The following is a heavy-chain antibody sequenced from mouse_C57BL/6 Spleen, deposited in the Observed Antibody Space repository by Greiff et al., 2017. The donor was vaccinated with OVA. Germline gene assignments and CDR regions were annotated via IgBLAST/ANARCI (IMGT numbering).Heavy chain of an antibody. D-gene: IGHD2-5*01. CDR2: ISYDGSN. Sequence: EVQLQESGPGLVKPSQSLSLTCSVTGYSITSGYYWNWIRQFPGNKLEWMGYISYDGSNNYNPSLKNRISITRDTSKNQFFLKLNSVTTEDTATYYCARENSNYWYFDDWGTGTTVTVSS. J-gene: IGHJ1*03. V-gene: IGHV3-6*01. CDR1: GYSITSGYY. CDR3: ARENSNYWYFDD.